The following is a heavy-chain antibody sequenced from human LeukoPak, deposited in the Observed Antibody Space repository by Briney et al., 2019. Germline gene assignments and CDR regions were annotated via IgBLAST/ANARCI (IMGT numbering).Heavy chain of an antibody. CDR3: AKAYYGSGSRLPFDY. CDR2: ISGSGDST. D-gene: IGHD3-10*01. J-gene: IGHJ4*02. CDR1: GFSFSSYA. V-gene: IGHV3-23*01. Sequence: SGGSLRLSCAASGFSFSSYAMNWVRQAPGKGLEWVSVISGSGDSTYHADSVKGRFTISRDNSKNTLYLQMNSLRAEDTAVYYCAKAYYGSGSRLPFDYWGQGTLVTVSS.